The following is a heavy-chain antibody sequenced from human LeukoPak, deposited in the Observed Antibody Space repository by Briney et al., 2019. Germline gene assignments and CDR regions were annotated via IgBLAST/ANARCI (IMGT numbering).Heavy chain of an antibody. CDR2: ISGSGGST. D-gene: IGHD3-22*01. Sequence: GGSLRLSCAASGFTFSSYAMSWVRQAPGKGLEWVSAISGSGGSTYYADSVKGRFTISRDNSKNTLYLQMNSLRAEDTAVYYCAKAQTYYYDSGGYSGLWYFDYWGQGTLVTVSS. CDR3: AKAQTYYYDSGGYSGLWYFDY. J-gene: IGHJ4*02. V-gene: IGHV3-23*01. CDR1: GFTFSSYA.